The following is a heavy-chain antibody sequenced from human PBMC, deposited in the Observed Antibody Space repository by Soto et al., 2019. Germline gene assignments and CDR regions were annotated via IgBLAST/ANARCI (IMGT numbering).Heavy chain of an antibody. V-gene: IGHV4-31*03. Sequence: QVQLQESGPGLVKPSQTLSLTCTVSGGSISSGGYYWSWIRQHPGKGLEWIGYIYYSGSTYYNPSLKGRVTISVDTSKNQFSLKLSSVTAADTAVYYCARAGRYYDSSGYYYVYYFDYWGQGTLVTVSS. D-gene: IGHD3-22*01. CDR1: GGSISSGGYY. CDR3: ARAGRYYDSSGYYYVYYFDY. J-gene: IGHJ4*02. CDR2: IYYSGST.